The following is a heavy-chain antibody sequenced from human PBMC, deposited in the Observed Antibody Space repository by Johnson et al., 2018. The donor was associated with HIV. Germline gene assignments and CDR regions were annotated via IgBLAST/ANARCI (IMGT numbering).Heavy chain of an antibody. CDR2: ISIDGVSK. CDR3: ARPMWELEVYDAFDI. V-gene: IGHV3-30-3*01. J-gene: IGHJ3*02. CDR1: GFTLSSSV. Sequence: QVQLVESGGGVAQPGTSLRLSCADSGFTLSSSVMHWVRRAPGKGLEWVAAISIDGVSKYYADSVKGRFTISRDNSDNTLYLQMNSLRDEDMAVYYCARPMWELEVYDAFDIWGQGTMVTVSS. D-gene: IGHD1-1*01.